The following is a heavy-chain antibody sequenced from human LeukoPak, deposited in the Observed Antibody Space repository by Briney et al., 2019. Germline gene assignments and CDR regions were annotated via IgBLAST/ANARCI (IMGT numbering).Heavy chain of an antibody. D-gene: IGHD5-12*01. Sequence: SETLSLTCTVSGGSISSSSYYWGWIRQPPGKGLEWIGSIYYSGSTYYNPSLKSRVTISVDTSKNQFSLKLSSVTAADTAVYYCARGRIRGCLLDYWGQGTLVTVSS. CDR1: GGSISSSSYY. CDR2: IYYSGST. J-gene: IGHJ4*02. V-gene: IGHV4-39*07. CDR3: ARGRIRGCLLDY.